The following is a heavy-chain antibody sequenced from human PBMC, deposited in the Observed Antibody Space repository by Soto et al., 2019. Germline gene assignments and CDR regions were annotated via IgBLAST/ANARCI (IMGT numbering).Heavy chain of an antibody. Sequence: APVTFSGKVSGSTLTSYRISWVRQAPGQGLEWMGWISAYNGNTTYAQKLQGRVTMTTDTSTSTAYMELRSLRSDDTAVYYCARVDDCSGGSCYDYYYYYGMDVWGQGSTVTV. CDR3: ARVDDCSGGSCYDYYYYYGMDV. CDR1: GSTLTSYR. D-gene: IGHD2-15*01. CDR2: ISAYNGNT. V-gene: IGHV1-18*04. J-gene: IGHJ6*02.